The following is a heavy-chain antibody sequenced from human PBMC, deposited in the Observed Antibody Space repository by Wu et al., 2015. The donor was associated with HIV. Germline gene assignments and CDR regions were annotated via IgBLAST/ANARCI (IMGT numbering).Heavy chain of an antibody. D-gene: IGHD6-13*01. J-gene: IGHJ2*01. V-gene: IGHV1-2*02. Sequence: QVQLVQSGAEVKKPGASVKVSCKASGYTFTGYYMHWVRQAPGQGLEWMGWINPNSGGTNYAQKFQGRVTMTRDTSISTAYMELSRLRSDDTAVYYCARVAAAGITDWYFDLWGRGTLVTVSS. CDR1: GYTFTGYY. CDR3: ARVAAAGITDWYFDL. CDR2: INPNSGGT.